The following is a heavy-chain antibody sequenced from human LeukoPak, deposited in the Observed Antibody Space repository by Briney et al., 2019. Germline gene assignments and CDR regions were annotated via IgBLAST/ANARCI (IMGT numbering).Heavy chain of an antibody. Sequence: ASVKVSCKASGYTFTDYYIHWVRHAPGQGLEWMGWINLNSGDTYYAQNFQDRVTMTGDTSISTAYLELSSQRSDDTAVFYCARSYFDVLTNYYMWLAPWGQGTLVTVSS. CDR3: ARSYFDVLTNYYMWLAP. J-gene: IGHJ5*02. D-gene: IGHD3-9*01. CDR2: INLNSGDT. V-gene: IGHV1-2*02. CDR1: GYTFTDYY.